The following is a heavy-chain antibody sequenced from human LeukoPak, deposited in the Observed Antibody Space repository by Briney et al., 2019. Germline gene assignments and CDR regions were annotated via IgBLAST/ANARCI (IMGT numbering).Heavy chain of an antibody. CDR3: ARDRDVLTGTTSAERFPDAFDN. D-gene: IGHD1-20*01. Sequence: GGSLRLSCAASGFTFSSYSMNWVRQAPGKGLEWVSYISSSSSTIYYADSVKGRFTISRDNAKNSLYLQMNSLRAEDTAVYYCARDRDVLTGTTSAERFPDAFDNWGQGTMVTVSS. CDR2: ISSSSSTI. J-gene: IGHJ3*02. V-gene: IGHV3-48*01. CDR1: GFTFSSYS.